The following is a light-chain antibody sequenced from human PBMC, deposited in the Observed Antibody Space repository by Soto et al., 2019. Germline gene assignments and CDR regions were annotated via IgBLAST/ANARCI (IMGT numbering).Light chain of an antibody. J-gene: IGKJ1*01. Sequence: EIVLTQSPGTLSLSPGERATLSCRASQSVSSSYLAWYQQKPGQAPRLLIYGASSRATGIQDRFSGSGSGTDFTLTISRLEPEDFAVYYCQQYGSSQSFGQGTKVEIK. CDR1: QSVSSSY. V-gene: IGKV3-20*01. CDR2: GAS. CDR3: QQYGSSQS.